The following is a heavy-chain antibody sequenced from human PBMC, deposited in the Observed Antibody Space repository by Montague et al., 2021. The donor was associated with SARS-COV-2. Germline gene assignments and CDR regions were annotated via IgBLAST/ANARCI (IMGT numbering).Heavy chain of an antibody. CDR2: IYFSGST. CDR3: VREGRSSAYAMDY. J-gene: IGHJ4*02. Sequence: SETLSLTCTVSGASMSGSYCGWVRQPPGKGPEWIGNIYFSGSTHYNPSLTSRVTISVDTSKSQFSLRLTSVTAADTAVYYCVREGRSSAYAMDYWGQGTLVTVSS. CDR1: GASMSGSY. D-gene: IGHD3-22*01. V-gene: IGHV4-59*01.